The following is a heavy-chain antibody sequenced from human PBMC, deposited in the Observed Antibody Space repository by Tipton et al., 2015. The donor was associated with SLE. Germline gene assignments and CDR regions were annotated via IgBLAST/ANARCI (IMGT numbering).Heavy chain of an antibody. J-gene: IGHJ4*02. D-gene: IGHD2-15*01. V-gene: IGHV4-39*01. CDR3: ATTSCSGGTCLVDH. CDR1: GGTFSSRGYY. Sequence: TLSLTCTVSGGTFSSRGYYWGWIRQPPGKGLEFIGSVYYSGSTYYNPSLKSRVTISVDTSKNQFSLKLKSVTAADTAVYYCATTSCSGGTCLVDHWGQGTLVTVSS. CDR2: VYYSGST.